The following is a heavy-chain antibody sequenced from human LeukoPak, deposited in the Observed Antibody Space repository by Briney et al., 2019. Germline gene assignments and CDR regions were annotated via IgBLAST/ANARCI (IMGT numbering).Heavy chain of an antibody. CDR2: IYTSGST. J-gene: IGHJ4*02. CDR1: GGSISSYY. D-gene: IGHD2-2*01. V-gene: IGHV4-4*07. CDR3: ARRSYCSSTSCYKSGAVDY. Sequence: SETLSLTCTVSGGSISSYYWSWIRQPAGKGLEWIGRIYTSGSTNYNPSLKSRVTISVDTSKNQFSLKLSSVTAADTAVYYCARRSYCSSTSCYKSGAVDYWGQGTLVTVSS.